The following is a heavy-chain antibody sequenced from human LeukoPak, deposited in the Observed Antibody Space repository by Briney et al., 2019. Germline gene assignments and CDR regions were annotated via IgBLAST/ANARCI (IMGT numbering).Heavy chain of an antibody. Sequence: GGSLRLSCAASGFTVSSIYMNWVRQAPGKGLEWVSVIYSGGTTYYADSVMGRFTISRDNSKNTLYLQMNSLRAEDTAVYYCAKVWTDRDGDCYPGYFDYWGQGTLVTVSS. J-gene: IGHJ4*02. V-gene: IGHV3-53*01. CDR2: IYSGGTT. CDR1: GFTVSSIY. CDR3: AKVWTDRDGDCYPGYFDY. D-gene: IGHD2-21*01.